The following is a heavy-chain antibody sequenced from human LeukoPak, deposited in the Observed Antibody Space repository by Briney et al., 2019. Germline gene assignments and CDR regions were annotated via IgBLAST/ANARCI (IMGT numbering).Heavy chain of an antibody. CDR3: ARDRGVGVIDYGDYEEGYGMDV. CDR2: MNSDGSEK. J-gene: IGHJ6*02. CDR1: GFTFSKSW. D-gene: IGHD4-17*01. V-gene: IGHV3-7*03. Sequence: GGSLRLSCAASGFTFSKSWMNWVRQAPGKGLEWVASMNSDGSEKYSEDSVKGRFTISRDNSKNTLYLQMNSLRAEDTAVYYCARDRGVGVIDYGDYEEGYGMDVWGQGTTVTVSS.